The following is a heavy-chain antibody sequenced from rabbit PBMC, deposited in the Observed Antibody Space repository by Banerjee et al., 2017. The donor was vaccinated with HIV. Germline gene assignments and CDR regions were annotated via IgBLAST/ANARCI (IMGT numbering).Heavy chain of an antibody. Sequence: QEQLEESGGDLVEPEGTLTLTCKASGIDFSSYYYMCWVRQAPGKGLEWIACIYAGSSDSTYYASWAKGRFTISSTSSTTVTLQMTSLTAADTATYFCARDGAGYAGYGYARLWGQGTLVTVS. V-gene: IGHV1S45*01. CDR3: ARDGAGYAGYGYARL. D-gene: IGHD6-1*01. CDR2: IYAGSSDST. J-gene: IGHJ4*01. CDR1: GIDFSSYYY.